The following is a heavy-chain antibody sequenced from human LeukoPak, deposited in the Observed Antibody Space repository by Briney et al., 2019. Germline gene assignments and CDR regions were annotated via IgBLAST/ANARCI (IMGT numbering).Heavy chain of an antibody. J-gene: IGHJ4*02. CDR3: ARVLGRDIVATSSSDY. V-gene: IGHV1-18*01. CDR2: FSAYNGNT. CDR1: GYTFTSYG. Sequence: ASVKVSCKASGYTFTSYGISWVRQAPGQGLEGMGWFSAYNGNTNYAQKLQGRVTMTTDTSTSTAYMELRSLRSDDTAVYYCARVLGRDIVATSSSDYWGQGTLVTVSS. D-gene: IGHD5-12*01.